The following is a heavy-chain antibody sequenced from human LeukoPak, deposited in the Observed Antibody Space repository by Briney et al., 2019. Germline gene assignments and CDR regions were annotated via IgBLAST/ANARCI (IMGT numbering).Heavy chain of an antibody. V-gene: IGHV3-23*01. Sequence: PGGSLRLSCAASGFTFSSCALSWVRQAPGKGLEWVSAISGSGGSKYYADSVKGRFTISRDNSKNTLYLQMNSLRAEDTAVYYCAKGVIAVAGRVGAHWGQGTLVTVSS. CDR2: ISGSGGSK. D-gene: IGHD6-19*01. J-gene: IGHJ4*02. CDR1: GFTFSSCA. CDR3: AKGVIAVAGRVGAH.